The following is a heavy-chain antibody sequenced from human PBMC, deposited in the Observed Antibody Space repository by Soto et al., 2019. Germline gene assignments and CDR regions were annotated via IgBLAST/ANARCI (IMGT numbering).Heavy chain of an antibody. J-gene: IGHJ4*02. Sequence: KPSETLSLTCTVSGGSISSGDYYWSWIRQPPGKGLEWIGYIYYSGSTYYNPSLKSRVTISVDTSKNQFSLKLSSVTAADTAVYYCARVKGDYYDSSGYYYNVEYFDYWGQGTLVTVSS. V-gene: IGHV4-30-4*01. CDR3: ARVKGDYYDSSGYYYNVEYFDY. CDR2: IYYSGST. D-gene: IGHD3-22*01. CDR1: GGSISSGDYY.